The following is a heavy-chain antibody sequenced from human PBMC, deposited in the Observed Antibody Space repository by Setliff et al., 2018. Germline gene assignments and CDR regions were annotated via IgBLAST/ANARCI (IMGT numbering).Heavy chain of an antibody. CDR3: ARRGSRITIFGSFDY. D-gene: IGHD3-3*01. CDR2: IYHSGST. V-gene: IGHV4-38-2*02. J-gene: IGHJ4*02. Sequence: PSETLSLTCTVSGGSISSGYYWGWIRQPPGKGLEWIGSIYHSGSTYYNPSLKSRVTISVDTSKNQFSLKLSSVTAADTAVYYCARRGSRITIFGSFDYWGQGTLVTVSS. CDR1: GGSISSGYY.